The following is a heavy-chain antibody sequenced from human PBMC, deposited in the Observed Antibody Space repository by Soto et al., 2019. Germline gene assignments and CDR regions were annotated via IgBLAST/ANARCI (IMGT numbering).Heavy chain of an antibody. D-gene: IGHD3-22*01. Sequence: SVKVSCKAAGGAFSSYAISWVRQAPGQGLEWMGGIIPIFGTANYAQKFQGRVTITADESTSTAYMELSSLRSEDTAVYYCAIISDGTYDSRGYYPKDYWGQGTLVTV. CDR3: AIISDGTYDSRGYYPKDY. CDR1: GGAFSSYA. J-gene: IGHJ4*02. V-gene: IGHV1-69*13. CDR2: IIPIFGTA.